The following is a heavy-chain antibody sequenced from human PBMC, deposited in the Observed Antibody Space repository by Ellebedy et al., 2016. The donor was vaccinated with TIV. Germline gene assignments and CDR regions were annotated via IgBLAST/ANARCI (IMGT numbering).Heavy chain of an antibody. CDR1: GFTFGSYS. V-gene: IGHV3-21*01. Sequence: GGSLRLSCAASGFTFGSYSMTWVRQAPGKGLEWVSSISTSSSYIYYADSVKGRFTISRDNAKNSLYLQMNSLRAEDTAVYYCAREMDVTTAFDYWGQGTLVTVSS. CDR3: AREMDVTTAFDY. CDR2: ISTSSSYI. J-gene: IGHJ4*02. D-gene: IGHD4-11*01.